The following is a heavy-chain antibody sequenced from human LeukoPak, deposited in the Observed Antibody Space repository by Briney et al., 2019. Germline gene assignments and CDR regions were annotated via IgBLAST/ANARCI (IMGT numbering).Heavy chain of an antibody. J-gene: IGHJ3*02. CDR1: GFTFSSYW. CDR3: ARPTVTTGVDAFDI. D-gene: IGHD4-11*01. CDR2: INQDGSEK. V-gene: IGHV3-7*01. Sequence: GGSLRLSCAASGFTFSSYWMTWVRQAPGKGLEWVANINQDGSEKYYVDSVKGRFTISRDNAKNSLYLQMNSLRAEDTAVYYCARPTVTTGVDAFDIWGQGTVVTVSS.